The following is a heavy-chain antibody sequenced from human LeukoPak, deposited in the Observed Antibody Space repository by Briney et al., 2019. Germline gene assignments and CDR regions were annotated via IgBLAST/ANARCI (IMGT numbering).Heavy chain of an antibody. J-gene: IGHJ3*01. CDR3: ARISSSNWYNERGAFDV. CDR1: GASISSYY. CDR2: VYYTGST. V-gene: IGHV4-59*01. D-gene: IGHD6-13*01. Sequence: SETLSPTCTVSGASISSYYWSWVRQPPGKGLEWIGFVYYTGSTNYSPSLKSRVTISVDTSKNQFSLKLRSVTAADTAVYYCARISSSNWYNERGAFDVWGQGTMVTVSS.